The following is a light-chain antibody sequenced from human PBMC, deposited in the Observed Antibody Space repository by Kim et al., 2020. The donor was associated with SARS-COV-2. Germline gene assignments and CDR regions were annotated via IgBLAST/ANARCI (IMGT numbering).Light chain of an antibody. CDR1: QSVLYNSNY. Sequence: DIVMTQPPDSLAVSLGERATINCKSSQSVLYNSNYLAWYQQKPGQPPKLLIYWASTRESGVPDRFSGSGSGTDFTLTISSLQAEDVAVYYCQQYYSIPYTFGQGTKLEI. V-gene: IGKV4-1*01. CDR2: WAS. CDR3: QQYYSIPYT. J-gene: IGKJ2*01.